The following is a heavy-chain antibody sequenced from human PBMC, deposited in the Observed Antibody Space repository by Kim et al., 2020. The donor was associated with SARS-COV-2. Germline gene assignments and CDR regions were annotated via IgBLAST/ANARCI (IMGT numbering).Heavy chain of an antibody. J-gene: IGHJ3*02. CDR2: INHSGST. CDR3: ASCSSTSCPRSTGHDAFDI. D-gene: IGHD2-2*01. CDR1: GGSFSGYY. Sequence: SETLSLTCAVYGGSFSGYYWSWIRQPPGKGLEWIGEINHSGSTNYNPSLKSRVTISVDTSKNQFSLKLSSVTAADTAVYYCASCSSTSCPRSTGHDAFDIWGQGTMVTVSS. V-gene: IGHV4-34*01.